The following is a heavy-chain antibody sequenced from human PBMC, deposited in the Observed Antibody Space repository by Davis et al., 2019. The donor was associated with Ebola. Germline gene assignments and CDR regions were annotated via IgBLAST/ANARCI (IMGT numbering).Heavy chain of an antibody. J-gene: IGHJ4*02. CDR1: GFTFGDYA. CDR3: TLTVTNFDY. V-gene: IGHV3-49*04. CDR2: IRSKAYGGTT. D-gene: IGHD4-17*01. Sequence: PGGSLRLSCTASGFTFGDYAMSWVRQAPGKGLEWVGFIRSKAYGGTTEYAASVKGRFTISRDDSKSIAYLQMNSLKTEDTAVYYCTLTVTNFDYWGQGTLVTVSS.